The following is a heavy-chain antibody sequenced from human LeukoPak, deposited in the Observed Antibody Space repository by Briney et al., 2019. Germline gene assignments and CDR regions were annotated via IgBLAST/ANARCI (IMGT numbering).Heavy chain of an antibody. CDR1: GGSISSGSYY. CDR3: ARETYDSSGFPGY. Sequence: PSETLSLTCTVSGGSISSGSYYWSWIRQPAGKGLEWIGRIYTSGSTNYNPSLKSRVTISVDTSKNQFSLKLSSVTAADTAVYYCARETYDSSGFPGYWGQGTLVTVSS. CDR2: IYTSGST. V-gene: IGHV4-61*02. J-gene: IGHJ4*02. D-gene: IGHD3-22*01.